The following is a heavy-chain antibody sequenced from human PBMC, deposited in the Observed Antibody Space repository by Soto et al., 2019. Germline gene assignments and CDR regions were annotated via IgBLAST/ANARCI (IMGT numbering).Heavy chain of an antibody. CDR2: ISGSGGRT. CDR1: GFTFSNYD. Sequence: GGSLRLSCAASGFTFSNYDMSWVRQAPGKGLEWVSVISGSGGRTYHAESVKGRFTISRDNSKNTLYLQMNSLRAEDTAVYYCAKVWDHIVVVTALDYWGQGTLVTVSS. CDR3: AKVWDHIVVVTALDY. J-gene: IGHJ4*02. V-gene: IGHV3-23*01. D-gene: IGHD2-21*02.